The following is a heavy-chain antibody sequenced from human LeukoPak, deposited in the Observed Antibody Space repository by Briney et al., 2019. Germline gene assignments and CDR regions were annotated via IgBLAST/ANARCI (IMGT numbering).Heavy chain of an antibody. D-gene: IGHD6-13*01. V-gene: IGHV4-59*01. J-gene: IGHJ5*02. CDR2: IYYSGST. CDR1: GGSISSYY. CDR3: ARQEQQLIYNWFDP. Sequence: SETLSLTCTASGGSISSYYWSWIRQPPGKGLEWIGYIYYSGSTNYNPSLKSRVTISVDTSKNQSSLRLTSVTAADTAVYYCARQEQQLIYNWFDPWGQGTLVTVSS.